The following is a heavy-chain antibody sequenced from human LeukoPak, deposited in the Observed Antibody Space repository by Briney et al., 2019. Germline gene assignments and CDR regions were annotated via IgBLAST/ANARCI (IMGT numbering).Heavy chain of an antibody. CDR1: GFSFSHYD. Sequence: GGSLRLSCAASGFSFSHYDIHWVRQAPGKGLEWVALIWSDGSDRKYADSVKGRFTISRDYSKNTVYLQMNSLRAEDTAVYYCAREDCGGGHCLSDYWGQGTLVTVSS. V-gene: IGHV3-33*01. D-gene: IGHD2-21*01. CDR3: AREDCGGGHCLSDY. J-gene: IGHJ4*02. CDR2: IWSDGSDR.